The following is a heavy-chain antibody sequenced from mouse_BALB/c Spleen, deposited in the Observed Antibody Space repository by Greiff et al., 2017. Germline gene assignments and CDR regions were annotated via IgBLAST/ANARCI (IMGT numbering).Heavy chain of an antibody. CDR2: IWGDGST. V-gene: IGHV2-6-7*01. D-gene: IGHD2-2*01. Sequence: VQLQQSGPGLVAPSQSLSITCTVSGFSLTGYGVNWVRQPPGKGLEWLGMIWGDGSTDYNSALKSRLSISKDNSKSQVFLKMNSLQTDDTARYYCARYGYDGGFAYWGQGTLVTVSA. CDR3: ARYGYDGGFAY. CDR1: GFSLTGYG. J-gene: IGHJ3*01.